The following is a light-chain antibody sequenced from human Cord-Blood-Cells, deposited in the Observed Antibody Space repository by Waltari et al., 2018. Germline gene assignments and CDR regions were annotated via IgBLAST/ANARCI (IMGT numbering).Light chain of an antibody. CDR2: QDS. CDR1: QLGDKY. CDR3: QAWDSSTYV. Sequence: SYELTQPPSVSVSPGPTASITCSGDQLGDKYACWYQQKPGQSPVLVIYQDSKRPSGIPERFSGSNSWNTATLTISGTQAMDEADYYCQAWDSSTYVFGTGTKVTVL. J-gene: IGLJ1*01. V-gene: IGLV3-1*01.